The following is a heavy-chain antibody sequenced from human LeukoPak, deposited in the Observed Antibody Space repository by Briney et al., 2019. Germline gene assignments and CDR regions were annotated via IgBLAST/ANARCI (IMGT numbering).Heavy chain of an antibody. CDR1: GFTVTGNY. V-gene: IGHV3-53*01. Sequence: GGSLRLSCAASGFTVTGNYMSWIRQAPGKGLEWVSVLYSGGSTYYGDPVKGRFTVSRHNSKNTLYLQMDSLTVEDTAVYYCARAPTSYWYFDLWGRGTLVTVSS. J-gene: IGHJ2*01. CDR3: ARAPTSYWYFDL. CDR2: LYSGGST.